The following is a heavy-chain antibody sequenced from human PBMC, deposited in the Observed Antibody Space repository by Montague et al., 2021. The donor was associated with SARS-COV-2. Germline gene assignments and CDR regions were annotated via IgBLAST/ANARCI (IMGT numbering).Heavy chain of an antibody. CDR3: ARDYRHNYELWGVDY. Sequence: SLRLSCAASGFPFSSYTMNWVRQAPGKGLEWVSCIGCTTTYIHYADSVKGRFTISRDNAKNSLYLQMNSLRAEDTAVYFCARDYRHNYELWGVDYWGQGTMVTVSS. CDR2: IGCTTTYI. V-gene: IGHV3-21*01. J-gene: IGHJ4*02. D-gene: IGHD3-16*01. CDR1: GFPFSSYT.